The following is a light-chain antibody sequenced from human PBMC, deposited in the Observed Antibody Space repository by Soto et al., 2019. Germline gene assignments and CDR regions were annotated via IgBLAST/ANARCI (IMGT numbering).Light chain of an antibody. Sequence: QSVLAQPPSVSGAPGQRVTISCTGSNSNIGAGYDVHWYQHHPGKGPKLIIYEVNNRPSGVSDRFSGSKSGNKASLTISNLEAEDGSDYYCGSYTSTDTPFVFGTGTKVTVL. CDR3: GSYTSTDTPFV. V-gene: IGLV1-40*01. CDR1: NSNIGAGYD. CDR2: EVN. J-gene: IGLJ1*01.